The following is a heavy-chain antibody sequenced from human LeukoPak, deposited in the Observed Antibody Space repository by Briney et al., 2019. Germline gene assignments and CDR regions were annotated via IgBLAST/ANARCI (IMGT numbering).Heavy chain of an antibody. J-gene: IGHJ5*02. CDR3: ARDPAAAGTVWFDP. D-gene: IGHD6-13*01. V-gene: IGHV3-21*01. CDR2: ITTSSSYI. Sequence: KSGGSLRLSCAASGFTFSSYAMNWVRQAPGKGLEWFSSITTSSSYIYYADSVKGRFTISRDDAKNSLYLQMNSLRAEDTAVYYCARDPAAAGTVWFDPWGQGTLVTVSS. CDR1: GFTFSSYA.